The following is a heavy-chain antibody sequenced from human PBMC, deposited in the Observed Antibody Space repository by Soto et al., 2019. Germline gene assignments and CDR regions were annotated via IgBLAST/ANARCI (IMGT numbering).Heavy chain of an antibody. CDR1: GFTFSSYA. CDR2: ISGSGGST. Sequence: GGSLRLSCAASGFTFSSYAMSWVRQAPGKGLEWVSAISGSGGSTYYADSVKGRFTNSRDNSKNTLYLQMNSLRAEDTAVYYCAKGLRHCSSTSCPVAFDIWGQGTMVTVSS. J-gene: IGHJ3*02. D-gene: IGHD2-2*01. CDR3: AKGLRHCSSTSCPVAFDI. V-gene: IGHV3-23*01.